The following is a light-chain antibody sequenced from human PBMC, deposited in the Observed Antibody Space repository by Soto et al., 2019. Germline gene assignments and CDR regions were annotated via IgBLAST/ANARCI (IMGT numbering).Light chain of an antibody. CDR3: QQRGNWPQT. CDR1: QSVRSY. CDR2: DAF. Sequence: EIVLTQSPATLSLSPGERATLSCRASQSVRSYLAWYRQKPGQTPRLLIYDAFNRATGIPARFSGSGSGTDFTLTISSLEPEDFAVYYCQQRGNWPQTFGPGTKVDIK. V-gene: IGKV3-11*01. J-gene: IGKJ3*01.